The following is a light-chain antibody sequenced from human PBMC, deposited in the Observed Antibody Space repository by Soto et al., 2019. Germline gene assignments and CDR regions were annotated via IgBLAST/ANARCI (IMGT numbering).Light chain of an antibody. Sequence: QSALTQPASVSGSPGQSITISCTGSSSNVGSYNLVSWYQQHPDKAPKLMIYEATKRPSGVSDRFSGSKSGNTASLTISGLQTEDEADYYCCSYAGSSTWVFGGGTKLTVL. V-gene: IGLV2-23*01. J-gene: IGLJ3*02. CDR3: CSYAGSSTWV. CDR2: EAT. CDR1: SSNVGSYNL.